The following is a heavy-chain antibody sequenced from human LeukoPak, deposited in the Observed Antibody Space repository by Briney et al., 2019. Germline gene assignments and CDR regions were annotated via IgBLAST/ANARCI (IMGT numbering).Heavy chain of an antibody. D-gene: IGHD3-22*01. J-gene: IGHJ4*02. Sequence: GASVKVSCKASGYTFTSYAMNWVRQAPGQGLEWMGWINTNTGNPTYAQGFTGRFVFSLDTSVSTAYLQISSLKAEDTAVYYCATVMWLRRLWYFDYWGQGTLVTVSS. CDR3: ATVMWLRRLWYFDY. CDR1: GYTFTSYA. CDR2: INTNTGNP. V-gene: IGHV7-4-1*02.